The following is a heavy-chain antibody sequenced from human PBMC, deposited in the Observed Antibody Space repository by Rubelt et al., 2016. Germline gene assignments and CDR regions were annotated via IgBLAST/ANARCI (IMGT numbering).Heavy chain of an antibody. CDR2: IGTAGDT. CDR1: GFTFSSYD. CDR3: AKDIRDGYNKGELDP. J-gene: IGHJ5*02. Sequence: EVQLVESGGGLVQPGGSLRLSCAASGFTFSSYDMHWVRQATGKGLEWVSAIGTAGDTYYPGSVKGRFTISRDNSKNTLYLQMNSLGAEETAVYYCAKDIRDGYNKGELDPWGQGTLVTVSS. V-gene: IGHV3-13*01. D-gene: IGHD5-24*01.